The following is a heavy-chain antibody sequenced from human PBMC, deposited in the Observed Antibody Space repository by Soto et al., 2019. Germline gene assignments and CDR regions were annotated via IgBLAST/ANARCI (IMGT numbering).Heavy chain of an antibody. J-gene: IGHJ6*01. V-gene: IGHV1-18*01. Sequence: ASVKVSCKASGYAFTSYGLSWVRQAPGQGLEWMGWISAYNGNTNYAQKLQDRVTMTTDTATTTAYMDLRSLRSDDTAVYFCARGELDCSRTSCYFYGLEVWGQGTTVSVSS. D-gene: IGHD2-2*01. CDR3: ARGELDCSRTSCYFYGLEV. CDR1: GYAFTSYG. CDR2: ISAYNGNT.